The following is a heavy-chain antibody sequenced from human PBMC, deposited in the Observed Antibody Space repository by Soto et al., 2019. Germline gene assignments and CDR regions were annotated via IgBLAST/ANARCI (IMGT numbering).Heavy chain of an antibody. CDR3: ARKVDCEAEAVYYYYRLDV. CDR1: GDSVSSNSAA. Sequence: HTLSLTCAISGDSVSSNSAAWNWIRQSPSRGLEWLGRTYYRSKWYNDYAVSVKSRITINPDTSKNQFSLQLNSVTPEDTAVYYCARKVDCEAEAVYYYYRLDVWGQGSTVTVS. J-gene: IGHJ6*02. D-gene: IGHD6-13*01. CDR2: TYYRSKWYN. V-gene: IGHV6-1*01.